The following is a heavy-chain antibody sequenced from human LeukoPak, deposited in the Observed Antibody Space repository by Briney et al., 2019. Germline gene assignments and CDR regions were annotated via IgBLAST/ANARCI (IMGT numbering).Heavy chain of an antibody. V-gene: IGHV4-59*01. CDR3: ARARTILKPFDY. CDR1: GGSISSYY. CDR2: IYYSGST. D-gene: IGHD3-9*01. Sequence: PSETLSLTCTVSGGSISSYYWSWIRQPPGKGLEWIGYIYYSGSTNYNPSLKSRVTISVDTSKNQFSLELSSVTAADTAVYYCARARTILKPFDYWGQGTLVTVFS. J-gene: IGHJ4*02.